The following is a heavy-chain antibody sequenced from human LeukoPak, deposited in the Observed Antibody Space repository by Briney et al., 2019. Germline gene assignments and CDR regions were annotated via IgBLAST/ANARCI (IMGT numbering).Heavy chain of an antibody. CDR1: GYSLTNYW. CDR3: ARHTKFDYGDYVPAYFDY. D-gene: IGHD4-17*01. CDR2: IYPGDSDT. V-gene: IGHV5-51*01. Sequence: GESLKISCKGSGYSLTNYWIGWVRQMPGKGLEWMGIIYPGDSDTRYSPSFQGQVTISSDKSISTAYLQWSSLKASDTAMYYCARHTKFDYGDYVPAYFDYWGQGTLVTVSS. J-gene: IGHJ4*02.